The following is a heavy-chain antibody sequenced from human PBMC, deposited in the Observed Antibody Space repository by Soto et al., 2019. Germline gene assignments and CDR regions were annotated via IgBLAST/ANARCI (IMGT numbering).Heavy chain of an antibody. V-gene: IGHV4-59*01. CDR2: IHYNGNT. J-gene: IGHJ5*01. CDR3: ARGGYYDTSGQRPLDS. Sequence: PSETLSLTCTVSGGSISSYFWSWIRQPPGKGLGWIGYIHYNGNTNYDPSLKSRVTISLDTSKNHFSLGLNSVTAADTAVYYCARGGYYDTSGQRPLDSWGQGTLVTVSS. CDR1: GGSISSYF. D-gene: IGHD3-22*01.